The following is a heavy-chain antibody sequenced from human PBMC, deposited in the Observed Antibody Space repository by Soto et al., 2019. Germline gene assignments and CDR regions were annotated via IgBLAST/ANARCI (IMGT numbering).Heavy chain of an antibody. CDR2: MNPNSGNT. CDR3: SRGELTGTPPFDY. Sequence: QVQLVQSGAEVKKPGASVKVSCKASGYTFTSYDINWVRQATGQGLEWMGWMNPNSGNTGYAQKFHGRVPMTRKNSISTAYMELSSLRSEDTAVYYGSRGELTGTPPFDYWGHGTLVTVSA. V-gene: IGHV1-8*01. CDR1: GYTFTSYD. J-gene: IGHJ4*01. D-gene: IGHD1-20*01.